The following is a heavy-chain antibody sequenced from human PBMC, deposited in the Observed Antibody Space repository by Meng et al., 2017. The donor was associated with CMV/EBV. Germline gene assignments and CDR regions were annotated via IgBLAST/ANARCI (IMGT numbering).Heavy chain of an antibody. Sequence: SVKVSCKASGGTFSSYTISWVRQAPGQGLEWMGRIIPILGIANYAQKFQGRVTITADKSTSTAYMELSRLRSDDTAVYYCARGITIFGVVLTLNWFDPWGQGTLVTVSS. D-gene: IGHD3-3*01. CDR2: IIPILGIA. J-gene: IGHJ5*02. V-gene: IGHV1-69*02. CDR3: ARGITIFGVVLTLNWFDP. CDR1: GGTFSSYT.